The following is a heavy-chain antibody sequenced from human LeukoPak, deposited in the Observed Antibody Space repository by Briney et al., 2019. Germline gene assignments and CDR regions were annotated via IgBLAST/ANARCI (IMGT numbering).Heavy chain of an antibody. CDR1: GGSIRSYDYY. CDR3: ATKGNGIYYFDY. CDR2: VHSSGSA. Sequence: PSQTLSLTCTVSGGSIRSYDYYWSWIRQHPGKGLEWIGYVHSSGSAYYNPSLKSRLTISVDTSKNQLSLELRFVTAADTAVYFCATKGNGIYYFDYWGQGTLVTVSS. V-gene: IGHV4-31*03. D-gene: IGHD2/OR15-2a*01. J-gene: IGHJ4*02.